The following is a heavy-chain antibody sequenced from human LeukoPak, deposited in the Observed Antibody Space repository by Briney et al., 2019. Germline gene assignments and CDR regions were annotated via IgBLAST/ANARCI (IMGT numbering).Heavy chain of an antibody. CDR2: IRYDGSNK. Sequence: GGSLRLSCAASGFTFSSYGMHWVRQAPGKGLEWVAFIRYDGSNKYYADSVKGRFTISRDNSKNTLYLQMNNLRTEDTAAYYCATDQCSGVSCYLDYWGQGTLVTVSS. D-gene: IGHD2-15*01. V-gene: IGHV3-30*02. CDR3: ATDQCSGVSCYLDY. CDR1: GFTFSSYG. J-gene: IGHJ4*02.